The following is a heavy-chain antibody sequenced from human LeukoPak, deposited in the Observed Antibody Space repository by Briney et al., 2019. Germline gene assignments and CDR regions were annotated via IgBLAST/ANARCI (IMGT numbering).Heavy chain of an antibody. J-gene: IGHJ5*02. CDR2: VYFSGGT. CDR3: ARGGEWLRLRNWFDP. V-gene: IGHV4-61*02. D-gene: IGHD5-12*01. CDR1: GGSISSSYSY. Sequence: PSETLSLTCTVSGGSISSSYSYWSWIRQPAGKGLEWIGRVYFSGGTNYNPSLKSRVSISVDTSKNLFSLKLDSVTAADTAVYYCARGGEWLRLRNWFDPWGQGTLVTVSS.